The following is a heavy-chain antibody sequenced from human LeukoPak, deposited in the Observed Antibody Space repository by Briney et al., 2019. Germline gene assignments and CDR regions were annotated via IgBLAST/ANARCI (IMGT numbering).Heavy chain of an antibody. CDR1: GFTFSRNG. CDR2: IWYDGSNK. Sequence: PGGSLRLSCAASGFTFSRNGMHWVRQAPGKGLERVAVIWYDGSNKYYADFVKGRFTISRDNSKNTLYLQMNSLRAEDTAVYYCARDLGYDILTGYYSDWGQGTLVTVSS. D-gene: IGHD3-9*01. J-gene: IGHJ4*02. CDR3: ARDLGYDILTGYYSD. V-gene: IGHV3-33*01.